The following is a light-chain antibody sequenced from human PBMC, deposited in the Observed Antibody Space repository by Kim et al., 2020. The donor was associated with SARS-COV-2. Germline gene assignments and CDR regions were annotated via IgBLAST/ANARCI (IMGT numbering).Light chain of an antibody. CDR2: GKD. J-gene: IGLJ2*01. CDR1: SLRSYY. CDR3: NSRDSSGNRLV. Sequence: ALGQTVRITGQGDSLRSYYASWYQQKPGQAPVLVIYGKDNRPSGIPDRFSGSSSGNTASLTITGAQAEDEADYYCNSRDSSGNRLVFGGGTQLTVL. V-gene: IGLV3-19*01.